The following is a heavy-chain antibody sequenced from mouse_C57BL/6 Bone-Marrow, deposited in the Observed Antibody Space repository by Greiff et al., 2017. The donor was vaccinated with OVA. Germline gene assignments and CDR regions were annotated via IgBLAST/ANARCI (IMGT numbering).Heavy chain of an antibody. V-gene: IGHV6-6*01. CDR2: IRNKANSDAT. J-gene: IGHJ2*01. CDR3: DNFLDY. CDR1: GFTFSDAW. Sequence: EVKVEESGGGLVQPGGSMKLSCAASGFTFSDAWMDWVRQSPEKGLEWVAEIRNKANSDATYDAESVKGRFTISRDDSKSSVYLQMNSLRAEDTGIYYCDNFLDYWGQGTTLTVSS.